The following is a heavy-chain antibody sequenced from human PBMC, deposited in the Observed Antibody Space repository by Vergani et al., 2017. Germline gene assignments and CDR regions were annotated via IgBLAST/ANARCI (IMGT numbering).Heavy chain of an antibody. V-gene: IGHV1-46*03. CDR1: GYNFTAYY. CDR3: AREPPLTGFFDY. D-gene: IGHD3-9*01. Sequence: QVQLVQSGAEVGKPGASVKISCKASGYNFTAYYIHWVRQAPDQGLEWVGVISPDGFSTFYAQKFQGRVTITRDTSTSTVYVEVTSLRSDDTAVYYCAREPPLTGFFDYWGQGTLVTVSS. CDR2: ISPDGFST. J-gene: IGHJ4*02.